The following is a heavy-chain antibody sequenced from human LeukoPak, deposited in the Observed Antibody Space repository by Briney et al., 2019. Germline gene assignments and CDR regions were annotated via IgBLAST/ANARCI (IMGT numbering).Heavy chain of an antibody. CDR1: GYTFTSYY. CDR3: ARDFQPGDTAMTSFDY. Sequence: ASVKVSCKASGYTFTSYYMHWVRQAPGQGLEWMGIINPSGGSTSYAQKFQGRVTMTRDMYTSTVYMELSSLRSEDTAVYYCARDFQPGDTAMTSFDYWGQGTLVTVSS. D-gene: IGHD5-18*01. V-gene: IGHV1-46*01. J-gene: IGHJ4*02. CDR2: INPSGGST.